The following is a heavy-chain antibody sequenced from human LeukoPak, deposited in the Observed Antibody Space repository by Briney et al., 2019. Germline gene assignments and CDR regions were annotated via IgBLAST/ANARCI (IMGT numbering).Heavy chain of an antibody. CDR1: GYTFTGYY. J-gene: IGHJ4*02. D-gene: IGHD2-2*01. Sequence: ASVKVSCKASGYTFTGYYMHWVRQAPGQGREWMGWIDPNSGGTNYAQKFQGWVTMTRDTSISTAYMELSRLRSDDTAVYYCARGRIVVVPAATPAYYFDYWGQGTLVTVSS. CDR2: IDPNSGGT. V-gene: IGHV1-2*04. CDR3: ARGRIVVVPAATPAYYFDY.